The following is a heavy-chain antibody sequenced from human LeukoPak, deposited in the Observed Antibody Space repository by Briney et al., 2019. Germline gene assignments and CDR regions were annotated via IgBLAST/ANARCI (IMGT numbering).Heavy chain of an antibody. J-gene: IGHJ5*02. V-gene: IGHV1-69*04. Sequence: SVKVSCKASGGTFSSYAISWVRQAPGQGLEWMGRIIPIFGIANYAQKFQGRVTITADKSTSTAYMELSSLRSEDTAVYYCARVQVEGGYQRSIAAAGEGWFDPWGQGALVTASS. CDR2: IIPIFGIA. D-gene: IGHD6-13*01. CDR3: ARVQVEGGYQRSIAAAGEGWFDP. CDR1: GGTFSSYA.